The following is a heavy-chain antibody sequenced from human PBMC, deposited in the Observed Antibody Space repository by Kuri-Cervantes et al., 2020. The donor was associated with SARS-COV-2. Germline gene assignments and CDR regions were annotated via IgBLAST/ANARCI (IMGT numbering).Heavy chain of an antibody. J-gene: IGHJ5*02. Sequence: GESLKISCAASGFTVSTNYMSWVRQAPGKGLEWVSLIYSSGNTHYVDSVKGRFTISRDNSKNTLYLQLNSLRVDDTAVYYCARGPAITIFGVLRGRENWFDPWGQGTLVTVSS. CDR3: ARGPAITIFGVLRGRENWFDP. D-gene: IGHD3-3*01. CDR2: IYSSGNT. CDR1: GFTVSTNY. V-gene: IGHV3-53*01.